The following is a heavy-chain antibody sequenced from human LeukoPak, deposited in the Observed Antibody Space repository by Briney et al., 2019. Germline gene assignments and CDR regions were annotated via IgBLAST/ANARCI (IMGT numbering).Heavy chain of an antibody. CDR1: GFSFISYG. CDR3: AKRPSDYGDYVSYFDY. CDR2: ISDDGRSK. V-gene: IGHV3-30*18. D-gene: IGHD4-17*01. Sequence: PGGSLRLSCAASGFSFISYGMHWVRHAPGKGREWVGVISDDGRSKDYADSVKGRFTISRDNSKDTLYLQMNSLRAEDTAVYYCAKRPSDYGDYVSYFDYWGQGTLVTVSS. J-gene: IGHJ4*02.